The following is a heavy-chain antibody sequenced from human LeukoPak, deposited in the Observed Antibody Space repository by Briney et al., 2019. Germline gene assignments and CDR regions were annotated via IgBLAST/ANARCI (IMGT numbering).Heavy chain of an antibody. CDR3: ARADSSGYYYGHLDY. Sequence: SETLSLTCTVSGGSISSYYWSWIRQPPGKGLEWIGYIYYSGSTNYNPSLKSRVTISVDTSKNQFSLKLSSVTAADTAVYYCARADSSGYYYGHLDYWGQGTLVTVSS. D-gene: IGHD3-22*01. CDR1: GGSISSYY. CDR2: IYYSGST. J-gene: IGHJ4*02. V-gene: IGHV4-59*01.